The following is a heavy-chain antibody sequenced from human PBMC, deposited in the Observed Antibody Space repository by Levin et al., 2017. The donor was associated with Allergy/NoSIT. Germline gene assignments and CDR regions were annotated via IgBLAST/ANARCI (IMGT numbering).Heavy chain of an antibody. Sequence: GGSLRLSCAASGFSVSNNFMTWVRQAPGQGLEWVSVVYDAGIAYYADSVKGRFIISRDDSKNTLYLQMNNLRAEDTAVYYCTGSRTKRSSIYYDWGQGTLVTVSS. CDR3: TGSRTKRSSIYYD. V-gene: IGHV3-66*01. CDR1: GFSVSNNF. CDR2: VYDAGIA. J-gene: IGHJ1*01. D-gene: IGHD3-22*01.